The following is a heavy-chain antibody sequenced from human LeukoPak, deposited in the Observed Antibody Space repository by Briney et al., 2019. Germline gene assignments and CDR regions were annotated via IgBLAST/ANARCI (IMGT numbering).Heavy chain of an antibody. D-gene: IGHD1-26*01. CDR2: TDSDGSST. Sequence: GGSLRLSCAASGLTFSSYWMHWVRQAPGKGLVWVSGTDSDGSSTTYADSVKGRFTISRDNAKNTLYLQMNSLRAEDTAVYYCATGATAFDYWGQGSLVTVSS. CDR3: ATGATAFDY. V-gene: IGHV3-74*01. J-gene: IGHJ4*02. CDR1: GLTFSSYW.